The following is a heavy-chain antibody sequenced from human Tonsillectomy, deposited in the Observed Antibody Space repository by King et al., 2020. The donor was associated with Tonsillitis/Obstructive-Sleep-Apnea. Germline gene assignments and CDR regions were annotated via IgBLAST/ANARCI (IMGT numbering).Heavy chain of an antibody. D-gene: IGHD1-1*01. CDR1: IGSVSSSSYY. CDR3: VNNPPDTNYYYYMDV. J-gene: IGHJ6*03. CDR2: IYYDGTT. V-gene: IGHV4-39*01. Sequence: LQLQESGPGLVKPSETLSLTCTVSIGSVSSSSYYWGWIRQPPGKGLAWIGSIYYDGTTYYNPSLQSRVTISVDTSKNQFSLKLNSVTAADTGVYYCVNNPPDTNYYYYMDVWGKGTTVTVSS.